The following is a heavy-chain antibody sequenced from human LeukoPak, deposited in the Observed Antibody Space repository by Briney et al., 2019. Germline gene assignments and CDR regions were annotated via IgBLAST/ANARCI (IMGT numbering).Heavy chain of an antibody. CDR1: GGSISSSSYY. J-gene: IGHJ4*02. CDR2: IYYSGST. V-gene: IGHV4-39*07. Sequence: PSETLSLTCTVSGGSISSSSYYWGWIRQPPGKGLEWIGSIYYSGSTYYNPSLKSRVTISVDRSKNQFSLKLSSVTAADTAVYYCAKDNTGMGEFDSWGQGTLVTVSS. CDR3: AKDNTGMGEFDS. D-gene: IGHD5-18*01.